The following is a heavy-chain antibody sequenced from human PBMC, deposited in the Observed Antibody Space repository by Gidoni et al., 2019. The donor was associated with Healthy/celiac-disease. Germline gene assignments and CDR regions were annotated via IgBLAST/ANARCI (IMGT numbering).Heavy chain of an antibody. D-gene: IGHD3-10*01. Sequence: EVQLLESGGGLVQPGGSLRLSCAASGFTCSSYAMSWVRQAPGEGLEWVSAISGSGGSTYYAYSVKGRFTISRDNSKNTLYLQMNSLRAEDTAVYYCAKDPYYGSGSYYNPSFDYWGQGTLVTVSS. CDR2: ISGSGGST. J-gene: IGHJ4*02. CDR3: AKDPYYGSGSYYNPSFDY. CDR1: GFTCSSYA. V-gene: IGHV3-23*01.